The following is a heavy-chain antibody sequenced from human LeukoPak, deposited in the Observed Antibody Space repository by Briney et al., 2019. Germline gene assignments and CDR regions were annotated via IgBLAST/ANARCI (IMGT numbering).Heavy chain of an antibody. CDR3: AKGRRISLINHFNF. J-gene: IGHJ4*02. CDR2: ISWNSGSI. Sequence: GRSLRPSCAASGFTFNDYAMHWVRQAPGKGLEWVSGISWNSGSIGYADSVKGRFTISRDNAKNSLFLQMNSLRAEDTALYYCAKGRRISLINHFNFWGQGTLVTVSS. D-gene: IGHD3-10*01. V-gene: IGHV3-9*01. CDR1: GFTFNDYA.